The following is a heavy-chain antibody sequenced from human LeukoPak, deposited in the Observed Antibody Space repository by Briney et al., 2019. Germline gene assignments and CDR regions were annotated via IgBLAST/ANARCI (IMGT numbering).Heavy chain of an antibody. J-gene: IGHJ5*02. Sequence: SETLSLTCTVSGGSISSGGYYWSWIRQHPGKGLEWIGYIYYSGSTYYNPSLKSRVTISVDTSKNQFSLKLSSVTAADTAVYYCARTYSNYFGRGWFDPWGQGTLVTVSS. D-gene: IGHD4-11*01. CDR1: GGSISSGGYY. CDR3: ARTYSNYFGRGWFDP. CDR2: IYYSGST. V-gene: IGHV4-31*03.